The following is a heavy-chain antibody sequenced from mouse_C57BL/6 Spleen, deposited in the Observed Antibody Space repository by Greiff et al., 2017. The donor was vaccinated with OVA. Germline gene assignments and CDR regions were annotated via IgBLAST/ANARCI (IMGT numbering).Heavy chain of an antibody. D-gene: IGHD1-1*01. J-gene: IGHJ1*03. CDR1: GYTFTSYT. CDR3: ARGVEATDFDV. CDR2: INPSSGYT. Sequence: QVQLQQSGAELARPGASVKMSCKASGYTFTSYTMHWVKQRPGQGLEWIGYINPSSGYTKYNQKFKDKATLTADKSSSTAYMQLSSLTSEDSAVYYCARGVEATDFDVWGTGTTVTVSS. V-gene: IGHV1-4*01.